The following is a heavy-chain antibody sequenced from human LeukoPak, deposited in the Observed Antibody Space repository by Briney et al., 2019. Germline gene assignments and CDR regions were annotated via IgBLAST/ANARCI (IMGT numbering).Heavy chain of an antibody. D-gene: IGHD6-13*01. Sequence: PGGSLRLSCAAYGFTFSDYYMSWIRQAPGKGLEWVSYISSSGSTIYYADSVKGRFTISRDNAKNSLYLQMNSLRAEDTAVYYCARDRDYSSSCPDYWGQGTLVTVSS. J-gene: IGHJ4*02. V-gene: IGHV3-11*01. CDR1: GFTFSDYY. CDR3: ARDRDYSSSCPDY. CDR2: ISSSGSTI.